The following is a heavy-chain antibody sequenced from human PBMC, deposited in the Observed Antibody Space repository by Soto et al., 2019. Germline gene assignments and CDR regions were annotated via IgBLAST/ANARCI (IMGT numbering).Heavy chain of an antibody. J-gene: IGHJ4*02. CDR1: GFTFSNAW. CDR2: IKSKTDGGTT. CDR3: TTLVSLYSGYDVGDY. Sequence: GGSLRLSCAASGFTFSNAWMSWVRQAPGKGLEWVGRIKSKTDGGTTDYAAPVKGRFTISRDDSKNTLYLQMNSLKTEDTAVYYCTTLVSLYSGYDVGDYWGQGTLVTVSS. V-gene: IGHV3-15*01. D-gene: IGHD5-12*01.